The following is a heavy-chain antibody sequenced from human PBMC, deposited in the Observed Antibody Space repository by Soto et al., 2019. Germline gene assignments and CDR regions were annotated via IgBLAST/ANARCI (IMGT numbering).Heavy chain of an antibody. CDR1: GDSISSGDYY. V-gene: IGHV4-61*08. J-gene: IGHJ5*02. D-gene: IGHD4-4*01. Sequence: SETLSLTCTVSGDSISSGDYYWSWFRQPPGKGLEWVGYIYYGGTTSYNPSLKSRVTISLETSKSQFSLRLSSVTAADTAVYYCARLGNYYQSLEPWGPGTLVTVSS. CDR2: IYYGGTT. CDR3: ARLGNYYQSLEP.